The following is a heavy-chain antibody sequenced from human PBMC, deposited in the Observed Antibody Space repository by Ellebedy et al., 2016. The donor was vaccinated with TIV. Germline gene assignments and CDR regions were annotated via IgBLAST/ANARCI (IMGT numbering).Heavy chain of an antibody. CDR1: GFTFSSYA. V-gene: IGHV3-23*01. CDR3: TRGLREWDLKSGVVPGNWFDP. Sequence: PGGSLRLSCAASGFTFSSYAMSWVRQAPGKGLEWVSTLSGSGGSTRYADSVKGRFTISRDNSKNTLYLQMNSLRAEDTAVYYCTRGLREWDLKSGVVPGNWFDPWGQGTLVTVSS. D-gene: IGHD1-26*01. CDR2: LSGSGGST. J-gene: IGHJ5*02.